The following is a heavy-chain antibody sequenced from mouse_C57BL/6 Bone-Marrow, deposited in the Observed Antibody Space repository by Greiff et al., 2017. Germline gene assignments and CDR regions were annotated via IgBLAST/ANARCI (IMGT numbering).Heavy chain of an antibody. CDR3: ARDAYYSNYVAY. CDR2: ISAGGSYT. J-gene: IGHJ3*01. D-gene: IGHD2-5*01. Sequence: EVKLVESGGGLVKPGGSLKLSCAASGFTFSSYAMSWVRQTPEKRLEWVATISAGGSYTYYPENVKGRFTISRDNANNNLYLQMSHLKSEDTAMYYCARDAYYSNYVAYWGQGTLVTVSA. V-gene: IGHV5-4*01. CDR1: GFTFSSYA.